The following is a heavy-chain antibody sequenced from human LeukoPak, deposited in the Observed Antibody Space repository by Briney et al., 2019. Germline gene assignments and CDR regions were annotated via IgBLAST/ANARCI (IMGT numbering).Heavy chain of an antibody. D-gene: IGHD3-22*01. V-gene: IGHV3-33*01. Sequence: GGSLRLSCAASGFTFSSYGMHWVRQAPGKGLEWVAVIWYDGTNKYYADSVKGRFTISRDSSKNTLYLQMNSLRAEDTALYYCARAAYDSSGYLTLWGQGTLVTVSS. J-gene: IGHJ4*02. CDR3: ARAAYDSSGYLTL. CDR2: IWYDGTNK. CDR1: GFTFSSYG.